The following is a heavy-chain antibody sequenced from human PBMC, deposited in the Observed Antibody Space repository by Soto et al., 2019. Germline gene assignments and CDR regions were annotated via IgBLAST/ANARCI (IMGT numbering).Heavy chain of an antibody. Sequence: QVQLVQSGAEVKKPGSSVKVSCKASGGTFSSYAISWVRQAPGQGLEWMGGIIPIFGTANYAQKFQGRVTITADESTSTAYMELSSLRSADTAVYYCAREKRPYSSPGIWFDPWGQGTLVTVSS. D-gene: IGHD6-13*01. CDR3: AREKRPYSSPGIWFDP. CDR1: GGTFSSYA. V-gene: IGHV1-69*01. J-gene: IGHJ5*02. CDR2: IIPIFGTA.